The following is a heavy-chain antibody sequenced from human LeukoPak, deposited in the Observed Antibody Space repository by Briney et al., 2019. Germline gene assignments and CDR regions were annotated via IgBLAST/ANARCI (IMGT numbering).Heavy chain of an antibody. V-gene: IGHV3-48*03. Sequence: PGGSLRLSCAASGFTFSSYEMNWVRQAPGKGLEWVSYISNSGSTIYYADSVKGRSTISRDNAKNSLYLQMNSLRAEDTAVYYCASRLLWFGDLRVYWGQGTLVTVSS. D-gene: IGHD3-10*01. CDR2: ISNSGSTI. CDR1: GFTFSSYE. J-gene: IGHJ4*02. CDR3: ASRLLWFGDLRVY.